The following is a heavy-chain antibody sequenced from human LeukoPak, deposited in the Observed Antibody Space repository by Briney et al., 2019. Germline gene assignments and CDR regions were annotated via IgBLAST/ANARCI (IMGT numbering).Heavy chain of an antibody. Sequence: GGSLRLSCAASGFTFNSHWMNWVRQAPGQGLEGVANLNEDGGEKYYVDPVKGRFTISRENAKNPVYLQSSSLRAEDTAVYYCARSLSSPVTNYWGQGTLVTVSS. D-gene: IGHD2-2*01. CDR3: ARSLSSPVTNY. CDR2: LNEDGGEK. J-gene: IGHJ4*02. CDR1: GFTFNSHW. V-gene: IGHV3-7*01.